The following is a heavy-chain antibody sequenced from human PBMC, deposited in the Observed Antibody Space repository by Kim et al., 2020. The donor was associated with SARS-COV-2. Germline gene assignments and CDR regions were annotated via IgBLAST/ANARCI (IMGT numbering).Heavy chain of an antibody. D-gene: IGHD1-26*01. J-gene: IGHJ1*01. CDR2: ISYDGSNK. Sequence: GGSLRLSCAASGFTFSSYGMHWVRQAPGKGLEWVAVISYDGSNKYYADSVKGRFTISRDNSKNTLYLQMNSLRAEDTAVYYCAKDPFRWGPRIAEYFQHWGQGTLVTVSS. V-gene: IGHV3-30*18. CDR3: AKDPFRWGPRIAEYFQH. CDR1: GFTFSSYG.